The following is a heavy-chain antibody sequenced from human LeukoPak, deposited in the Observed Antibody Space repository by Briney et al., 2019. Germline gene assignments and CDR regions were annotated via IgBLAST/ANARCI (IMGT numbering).Heavy chain of an antibody. D-gene: IGHD5-12*01. Sequence: GGSLRLSCAASGFTVSSNYMNWVRQAPGKGLEWVSVITSGGNTYYADSVKGRFTTSRDNSKNTLYVQMNSLRAEDTAIYYCARGRGYRDYDRPLDYWGQGTPVTVSS. CDR2: ITSGGNT. CDR3: ARGRGYRDYDRPLDY. J-gene: IGHJ4*02. CDR1: GFTVSSNY. V-gene: IGHV3-53*01.